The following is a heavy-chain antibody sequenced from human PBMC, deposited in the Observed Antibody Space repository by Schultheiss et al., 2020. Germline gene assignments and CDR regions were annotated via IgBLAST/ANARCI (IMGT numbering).Heavy chain of an antibody. J-gene: IGHJ5*02. CDR3: ARDRGTAMVVWFDP. V-gene: IGHV3-74*01. Sequence: GGSLRLSCAASGFTISTFWMNWFRQAPGKGLVWVARISPDGSATSYADSVRGRFTISRDNAENILYLQMNSLRVEDTAVYYCARDRGTAMVVWFDPWGQGTLVTVSS. D-gene: IGHD5-18*01. CDR1: GFTISTFW. CDR2: ISPDGSAT.